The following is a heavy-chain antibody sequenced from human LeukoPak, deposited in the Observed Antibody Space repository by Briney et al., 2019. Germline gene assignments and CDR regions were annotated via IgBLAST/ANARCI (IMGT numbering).Heavy chain of an antibody. CDR1: GFTFSSYG. CDR3: ARTRDSSGYYAPFDY. CDR2: IWYDGSNK. D-gene: IGHD3-22*01. V-gene: IGHV3-33*01. Sequence: GGSLRLSCAASGFTFSSYGMHWVRQAPGKGLEWVAVIWYDGSNKYYADSVKGRFTISRDNSKNTLYLQMNSLRAGDTAVYYCARTRDSSGYYAPFDYWGQGTLVTVSS. J-gene: IGHJ4*02.